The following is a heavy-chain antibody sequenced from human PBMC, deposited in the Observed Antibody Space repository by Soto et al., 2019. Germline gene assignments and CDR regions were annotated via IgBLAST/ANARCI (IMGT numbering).Heavy chain of an antibody. CDR2: IIPIFGTA. Sequence: ASVKVSCKASGGTFSSYAISWVRQAPGQGLEWMGGIIPIFGTANYAQKFQGRVTITADESTSTAYMELSSLRSEDTAVYYCARDLGCSGGSCDGSVDYWGQGTLVTVSS. V-gene: IGHV1-69*13. CDR1: GGTFSSYA. J-gene: IGHJ4*02. CDR3: ARDLGCSGGSCDGSVDY. D-gene: IGHD2-15*01.